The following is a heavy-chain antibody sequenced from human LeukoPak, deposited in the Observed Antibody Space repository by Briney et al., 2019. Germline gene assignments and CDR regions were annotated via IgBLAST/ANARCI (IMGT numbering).Heavy chain of an antibody. J-gene: IGHJ6*02. V-gene: IGHV4-39*01. D-gene: IGHD2-2*02. CDR1: GGSISSSSYY. Sequence: SETLSLTCTVSGGSISSSSYYWGWIRQPPGKGLEWLGSIYYSGSTYYNPSLKSRVTISVDTSKNQFSLKLSSVTAADTAVYYCARRCSSTSCYSYYYYGMDVWGQGTTVTVSS. CDR3: ARRCSSTSCYSYYYYGMDV. CDR2: IYYSGST.